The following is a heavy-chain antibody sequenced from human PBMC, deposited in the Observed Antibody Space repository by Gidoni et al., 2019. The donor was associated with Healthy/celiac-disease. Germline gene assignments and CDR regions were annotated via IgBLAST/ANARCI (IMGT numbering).Heavy chain of an antibody. CDR3: ARGQIVVVTAILANFDY. D-gene: IGHD2-21*02. Sequence: QVQLQQWGAGLLKPSETLSLTCAVYGGSFSGYYWSWIRQPPGKGLEWIGEINHSGSTNYNPSLKSRVTISVDTSKNQFSLKLSSVTAADTAVYYCARGQIVVVTAILANFDYWGQGTLVTVSS. V-gene: IGHV4-34*01. CDR1: GGSFSGYY. J-gene: IGHJ4*02. CDR2: INHSGST.